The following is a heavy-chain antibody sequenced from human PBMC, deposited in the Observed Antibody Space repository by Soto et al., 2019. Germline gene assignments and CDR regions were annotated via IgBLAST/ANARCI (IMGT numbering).Heavy chain of an antibody. CDR1: GFSFSGYW. CDR2: IKSDGSET. CDR3: ARGVSWGHFDN. Sequence: PGGSLRLSCVMSGFSFSGYWVAWVRQAAGKGLEWVASIKSDGSETRYVDSVKGRFTISRDNAKNSLYLQMNSLRAEDTAVYYCARGVSWGHFDNWGQGTLVTVSS. V-gene: IGHV3-7*05. D-gene: IGHD7-27*01. J-gene: IGHJ4*02.